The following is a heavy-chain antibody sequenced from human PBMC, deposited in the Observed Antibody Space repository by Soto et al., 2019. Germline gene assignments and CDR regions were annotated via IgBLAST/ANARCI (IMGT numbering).Heavy chain of an antibody. D-gene: IGHD2-2*02. V-gene: IGHV4-34*01. J-gene: IGHJ4*02. Sequence: SETLSLTSAVYGGSFSGYYWSWIRQPPGKGLEWIGEINHSGSTNYNPSLKSRVTISVDTSKNQFSLKLSSVTAADTAVYYCARAVGYCSSTSCYNFDYWGQGNLVTVSS. CDR2: INHSGST. CDR1: GGSFSGYY. CDR3: ARAVGYCSSTSCYNFDY.